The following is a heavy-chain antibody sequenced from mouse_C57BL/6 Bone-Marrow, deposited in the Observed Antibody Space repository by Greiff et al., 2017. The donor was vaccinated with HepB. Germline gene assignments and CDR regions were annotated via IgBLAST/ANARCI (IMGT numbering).Heavy chain of an antibody. CDR3: TGGYDYDRGYYFDY. Sequence: EVQLQQSGTVLARPGASVKMSCKTSGYTFTSYWMHWVKQRPGQGLEWIGAIYPGNSDTSYNQKFKGKAKLTAVTSASTAYMELSSLTNEDSAVYYCTGGYDYDRGYYFDYWGQGTTLTVSS. V-gene: IGHV1-5*01. CDR1: GYTFTSYW. J-gene: IGHJ2*01. D-gene: IGHD2-4*01. CDR2: IYPGNSDT.